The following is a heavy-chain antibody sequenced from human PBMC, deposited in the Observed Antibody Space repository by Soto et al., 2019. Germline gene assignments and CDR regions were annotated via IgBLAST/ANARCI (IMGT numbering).Heavy chain of an antibody. V-gene: IGHV1-2*06. Sequence: ASVKVSCKASGYPLTAYYVHWVRQAPGQGLEWVGRINTKNGGSDFAQKFQGRVTMTRDSSITTAYMDLNRLTSDDTAVYYCVSSVAVRTVRGDYHGLDVWGQVTKGTV. CDR3: VSSVAVRTVRGDYHGLDV. CDR2: INTKNGGS. D-gene: IGHD1-26*01. CDR1: GYPLTAYY. J-gene: IGHJ6*02.